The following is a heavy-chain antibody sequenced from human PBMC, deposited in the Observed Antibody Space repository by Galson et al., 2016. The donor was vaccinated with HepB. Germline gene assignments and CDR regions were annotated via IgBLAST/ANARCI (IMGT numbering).Heavy chain of an antibody. CDR1: GISVTTFEVG. Sequence: PALVKPTQTLTLTCSVSGISVTTFEVGVGWIRQSPGKAPEWLAIIYWDDEDRYSPSLKSRLTITRDTSKNKVVLTMINMDPEDTATYYCAHRGRTRYFDTWGQGTLVTVSS. V-gene: IGHV2-5*02. CDR2: IYWDDED. CDR3: AHRGRTRYFDT. J-gene: IGHJ4*02. D-gene: IGHD3/OR15-3a*01.